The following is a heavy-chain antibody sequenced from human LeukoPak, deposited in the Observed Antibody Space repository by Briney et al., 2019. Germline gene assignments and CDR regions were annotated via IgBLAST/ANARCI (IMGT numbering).Heavy chain of an antibody. J-gene: IGHJ6*02. D-gene: IGHD1-1*01. CDR1: GGSISSGGYS. V-gene: IGHV4-30-2*01. Sequence: TLSLTCAVSGGSISSGGYSWSWIRQPPGKGLEWIGYIYHSGSTYYNPSLESRVTISVDRSKNQFSLKLSSVTAADTAVYYCARSRDTTNYYGMDVWGQGTTVTVSS. CDR2: IYHSGST. CDR3: ARSRDTTNYYGMDV.